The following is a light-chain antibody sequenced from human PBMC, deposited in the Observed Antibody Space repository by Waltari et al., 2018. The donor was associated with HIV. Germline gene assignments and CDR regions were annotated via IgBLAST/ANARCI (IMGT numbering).Light chain of an antibody. CDR2: EDS. CDR1: ELPQNI. Sequence: ELTQLPPLPVSPEHTPTIPCLGVELPQNIVTRYQQKSGQVPVLVIHEDSRRPSGIPERFSGSTSGTTSTLTISGAQVEDEADYYCFSTDSSGFQGVFGGGTKLTVL. J-gene: IGLJ3*02. CDR3: FSTDSSGFQGV. V-gene: IGLV3-10*01.